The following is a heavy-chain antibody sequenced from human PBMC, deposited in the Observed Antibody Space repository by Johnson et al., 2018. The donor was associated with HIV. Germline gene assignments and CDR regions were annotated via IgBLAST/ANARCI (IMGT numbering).Heavy chain of an antibody. D-gene: IGHD1-26*01. Sequence: VQLVESGGGLVQPGGSLRLSCVASGFTFSTYWMNWVRQAPGKGPQWLANIKHDGSEKYYADSVKGRFTISRDNAKNALYLQMNSLRAEDTAMCYCTTELVGARGPNAFDIWGQGTMVTVSS. CDR3: TTELVGARGPNAFDI. V-gene: IGHV3-7*05. J-gene: IGHJ3*02. CDR2: IKHDGSEK. CDR1: GFTFSTYW.